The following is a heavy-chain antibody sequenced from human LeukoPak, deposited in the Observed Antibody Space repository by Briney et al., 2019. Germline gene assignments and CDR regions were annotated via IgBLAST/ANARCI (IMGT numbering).Heavy chain of an antibody. J-gene: IGHJ4*02. Sequence: GGSLRLPCAASGFTFGSYGMHWVRQAPGKGLEWVAFIRYDGSNRYYADSVKGRFTISRDNSKNTLHLQMNSLSAEDTAVYYCAKDPFHSSSWYYFDYWGQGTLVTVSS. CDR2: IRYDGSNR. V-gene: IGHV3-30*02. CDR1: GFTFGSYG. D-gene: IGHD6-13*01. CDR3: AKDPFHSSSWYYFDY.